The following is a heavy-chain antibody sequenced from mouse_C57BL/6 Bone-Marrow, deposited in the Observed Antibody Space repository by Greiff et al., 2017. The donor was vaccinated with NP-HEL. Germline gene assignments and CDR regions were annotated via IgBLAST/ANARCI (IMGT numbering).Heavy chain of an antibody. D-gene: IGHD2-1*01. CDR3: AREGYYGNYYAMDY. CDR2: ISNLAYSI. V-gene: IGHV5-15*01. CDR1: GFTFSDYG. Sequence: VQLKESGGGLVQPGGSLKLSCAASGFTFSDYGMAWVRQAPRKGPEWVAFISNLAYSISYADTVTGRFTISRENAKNTLYLEMSMLRSEDTAMYYCAREGYYGNYYAMDYWGQGTSVTVSS. J-gene: IGHJ4*01.